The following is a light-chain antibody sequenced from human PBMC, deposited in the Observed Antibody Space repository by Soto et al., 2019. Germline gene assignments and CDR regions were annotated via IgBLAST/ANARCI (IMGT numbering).Light chain of an antibody. CDR1: QGVSSY. V-gene: IGKV3D-11*01. J-gene: IGKJ4*01. CDR2: DAS. CDR3: QQRSYWLT. Sequence: EIVLTQSPATLSLSPGERATLSCRASQGVSSYLAWYQQKPGQAPRLLIYDASNRATGIPARFSGSGPGTDFTLTISSLEPEDFAVYYCQQRSYWLTFGGGTKVDIK.